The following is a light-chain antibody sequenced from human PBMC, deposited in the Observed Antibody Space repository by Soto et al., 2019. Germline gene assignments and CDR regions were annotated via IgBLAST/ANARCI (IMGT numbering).Light chain of an antibody. J-gene: IGKJ1*01. V-gene: IGKV3-20*01. Sequence: EIVLTPSPATLSLSPGERATLSCRASQGVSSHLAWYQQKPGQAPRPLIYGASNRATGIPDRFSGSGSGTDFTLTISRLEPEDFAVYYCQQYGSSGTFGQGTKVDIK. CDR2: GAS. CDR1: QGVSSH. CDR3: QQYGSSGT.